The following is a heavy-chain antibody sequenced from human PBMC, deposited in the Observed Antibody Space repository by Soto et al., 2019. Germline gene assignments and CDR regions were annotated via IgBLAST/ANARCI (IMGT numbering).Heavy chain of an antibody. Sequence: EVQLVESGGGLVQPGESLTLSCAASGFTVSDNYMSWVRQAPGKGLEWVSVIYSGGSTYYADSVKGRFTISRDNSKNTVYLQMNSLRAEDTAVYYCARDERYCPSTACYVGVGKYYFAYWGQGTLVTVSS. CDR1: GFTVSDNY. CDR3: ARDERYCPSTACYVGVGKYYFAY. D-gene: IGHD2-2*01. V-gene: IGHV3-66*01. CDR2: IYSGGST. J-gene: IGHJ4*02.